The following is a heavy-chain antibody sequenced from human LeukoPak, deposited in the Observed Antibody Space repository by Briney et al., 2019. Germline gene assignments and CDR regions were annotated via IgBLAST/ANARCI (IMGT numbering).Heavy chain of an antibody. CDR1: GFTVDDCA. Sequence: GGSLRLSCAASGFTVDDCAMHWVRQAPGKGLEWVSGINWSSANIGYADSVKGRFTISRDNAKNSLYLQMNSLRAEDTALYYCAKAMRASGTDFDYWGQGTLVTVSS. D-gene: IGHD3-10*01. CDR3: AKAMRASGTDFDY. CDR2: INWSSANI. J-gene: IGHJ4*02. V-gene: IGHV3-9*01.